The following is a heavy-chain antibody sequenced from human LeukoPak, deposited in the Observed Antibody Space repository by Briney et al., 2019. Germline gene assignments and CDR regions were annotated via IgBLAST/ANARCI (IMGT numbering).Heavy chain of an antibody. CDR2: IDYSGST. J-gene: IGHJ4*02. V-gene: IGHV4-59*11. CDR1: GGSISSHY. D-gene: IGHD3-22*01. Sequence: SETLSLTCTVFGGSISSHYWSWIRQPPGKGLEWIGYIDYSGSTNYNPSLKSRVTISVDTSKNQFSLNLSSVTAADTVVYYCARGHYYDTSGDYWGQGTLVTVSS. CDR3: ARGHYYDTSGDY.